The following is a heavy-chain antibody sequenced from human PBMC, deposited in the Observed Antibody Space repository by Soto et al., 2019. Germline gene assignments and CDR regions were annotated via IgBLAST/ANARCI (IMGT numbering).Heavy chain of an antibody. CDR2: IEQDGSEV. Sequence: GSLRLSCAASGFTFSSYWMSWVRQAPGKGLEWVANIEQDGSEVYYADSVKGRFTISRDNSKNTLYLQMNSLRAEDTSVYYCAKEGGLSGSYYISSSYYFDYWGQGTLVTVSS. CDR3: AKEGGLSGSYYISSSYYFDY. D-gene: IGHD1-26*01. V-gene: IGHV3-7*01. J-gene: IGHJ4*02. CDR1: GFTFSSYW.